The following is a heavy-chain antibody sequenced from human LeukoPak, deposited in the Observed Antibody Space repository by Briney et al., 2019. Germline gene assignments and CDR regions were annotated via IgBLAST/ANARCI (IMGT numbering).Heavy chain of an antibody. Sequence: YPGGSLRLSCAASGFTFSSYAMHWVREAPGQGLEWVAVLSYDGSNKYYADSVKGRFTISRDNSRNTLYLQMNSLTAEDTAVYYCAREGFDPWGQGTLVTVSS. V-gene: IGHV3-30*04. CDR2: LSYDGSNK. CDR3: AREGFDP. J-gene: IGHJ5*02. CDR1: GFTFSSYA.